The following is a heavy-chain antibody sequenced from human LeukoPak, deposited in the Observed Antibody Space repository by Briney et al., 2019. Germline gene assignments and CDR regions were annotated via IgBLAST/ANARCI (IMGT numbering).Heavy chain of an antibody. J-gene: IGHJ4*02. D-gene: IGHD7-27*01. CDR3: AKDHPDWGSSFDS. Sequence: GGSLRLSCAASGFTFNNYAMNWVREAQGTRLEWVSAISGSGNTHYADSVNGRFTISRDNSKNTLYLQMNSLRVGDTAVYYCAKDHPDWGSSFDSWGQGTLVTVSS. V-gene: IGHV3-23*01. CDR1: GFTFNNYA. CDR2: ISGSGNT.